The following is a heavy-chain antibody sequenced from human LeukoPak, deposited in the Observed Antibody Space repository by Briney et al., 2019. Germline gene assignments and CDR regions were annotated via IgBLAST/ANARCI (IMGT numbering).Heavy chain of an antibody. J-gene: IGHJ6*03. V-gene: IGHV3-23*01. D-gene: IGHD1-7*01. CDR1: GFTFDDYG. CDR3: AKRRGLELLYYYYMDV. Sequence: GGSLRLSCAASGFTFDDYGMSWVHQAPGKGLEWVSAISGSGGSTYYADSVKGRFTISRDNSKNTLFLQMNSLRAEDTAVYYCAKRRGLELLYYYYMDVWGKGTTVTVSS. CDR2: ISGSGGST.